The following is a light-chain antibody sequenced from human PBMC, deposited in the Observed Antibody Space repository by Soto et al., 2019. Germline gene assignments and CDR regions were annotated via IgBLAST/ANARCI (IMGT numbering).Light chain of an antibody. Sequence: EIVLTQSPGTLSLSPGERATLSCRASQSVSSSYLAWYQQKPGQAPRLLIYGASYRATGIPDRFSGSGSGTEFTLTISSLQPDDFATYYCQQYNSYWTFGQGTKL. CDR3: QQYNSYWT. J-gene: IGKJ1*01. CDR1: QSVSSSY. V-gene: IGKV3-20*01. CDR2: GAS.